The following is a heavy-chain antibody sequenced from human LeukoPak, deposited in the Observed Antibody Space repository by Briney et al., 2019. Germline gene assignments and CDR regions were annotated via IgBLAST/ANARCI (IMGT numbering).Heavy chain of an antibody. Sequence: SETLSLTCTVSGGSISSYYWSWIRQPPGKGLEWIGYIYYSGSTNYNPSLKSRVTISVDTSKNQFSLKLSSVTAADTAVYYCARGYSSSSEYFQHWGQGILVTVSS. V-gene: IGHV4-59*01. CDR2: IYYSGST. J-gene: IGHJ1*01. CDR1: GGSISSYY. D-gene: IGHD6-6*01. CDR3: ARGYSSSSEYFQH.